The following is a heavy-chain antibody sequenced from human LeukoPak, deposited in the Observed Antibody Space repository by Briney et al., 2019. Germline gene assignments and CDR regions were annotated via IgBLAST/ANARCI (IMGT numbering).Heavy chain of an antibody. CDR1: GGSISSSNW. J-gene: IGHJ5*02. CDR3: ARDEQQLVAGFDP. V-gene: IGHV4-4*02. Sequence: SETLSLTCAVSGGSISSSNWWSWVRQPPGKGLEWIGEIYHSGSTNYNPSLKSRVTISVDTSKNQFSLKLSSVTAADTAVYYCARDEQQLVAGFDPWGQGTLVTVSS. D-gene: IGHD6-13*01. CDR2: IYHSGST.